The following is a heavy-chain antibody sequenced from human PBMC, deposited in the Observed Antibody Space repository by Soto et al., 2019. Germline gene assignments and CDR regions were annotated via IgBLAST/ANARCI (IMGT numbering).Heavy chain of an antibody. CDR2: TSSSGATI. V-gene: IGHV3-48*03. CDR3: ARVGVGSLDAFDI. Sequence: VQLVESGGGLVQPGGSLRLSCAASGFTFSSFEMNWVRQGPGKGLEWVSYTSSSGATIYYADSVKGRFTISRDNAKNTLYLQMNSLRVEDTAVYYCARVGVGSLDAFDIWGQGTMVTVSS. J-gene: IGHJ3*02. D-gene: IGHD1-26*01. CDR1: GFTFSSFE.